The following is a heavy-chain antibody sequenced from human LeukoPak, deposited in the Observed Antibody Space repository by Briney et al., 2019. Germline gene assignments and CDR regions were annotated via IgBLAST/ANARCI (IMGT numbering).Heavy chain of an antibody. CDR2: IKSDGSDT. Sequence: GSLRLSCAASGFTLSSYWMHWVRQVPGKGLVWVSRIKSDGSDTRYADSVKGRFTISKDNAKNTVYLQMNSLRAEDTAVYYCVSFYETYWGRGTLVTVSS. D-gene: IGHD2/OR15-2a*01. V-gene: IGHV3-74*01. J-gene: IGHJ4*02. CDR3: VSFYETY. CDR1: GFTLSSYW.